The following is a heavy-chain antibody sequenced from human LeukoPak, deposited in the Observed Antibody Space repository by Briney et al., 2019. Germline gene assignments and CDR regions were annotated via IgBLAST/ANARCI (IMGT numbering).Heavy chain of an antibody. V-gene: IGHV3-43*01. CDR1: GFIVDDFT. CDR2: INWDGGST. J-gene: IGHJ4*02. CDR3: AKGDVDSPMNFYH. D-gene: IGHD5-12*01. Sequence: GGSLRLSCAASGFIVDDFTLHWVRQAPGKGLEWVSLINWDGGSTYYADSVKARFTISRDNSINSLYLQMDSLTTEDTAFYYCAKGDVDSPMNFYHWGQGTLVTVSS.